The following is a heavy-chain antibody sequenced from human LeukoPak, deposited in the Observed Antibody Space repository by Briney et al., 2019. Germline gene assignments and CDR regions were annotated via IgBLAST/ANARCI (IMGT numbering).Heavy chain of an antibody. CDR2: ISGSGGST. D-gene: IGHD1-26*01. Sequence: GGSLGLSCAASGFTFSSYAMSWVRQAPGKGLEWVSAISGSGGSTYYADSVEGRFTISRDNSKNTLYLQMNSLRAEDTTVYYCARDRVVGASLYYFDYWGQGTLVTISS. CDR1: GFTFSSYA. J-gene: IGHJ4*02. V-gene: IGHV3-23*01. CDR3: ARDRVVGASLYYFDY.